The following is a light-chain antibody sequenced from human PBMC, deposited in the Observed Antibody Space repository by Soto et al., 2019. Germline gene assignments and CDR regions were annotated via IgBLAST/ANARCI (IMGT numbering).Light chain of an antibody. Sequence: DIQMTQSPISLAASVGDRVNITCRASQNMITYLNWYQQKPGKAPTLLIHDAHNLKRGVPARFSGSGSGTDFALTISSLQPEDFVTYHCQQSYSTPYTFGQGTKLEIK. CDR1: QNMITY. CDR3: QQSYSTPYT. CDR2: DAH. V-gene: IGKV1-39*01. J-gene: IGKJ2*01.